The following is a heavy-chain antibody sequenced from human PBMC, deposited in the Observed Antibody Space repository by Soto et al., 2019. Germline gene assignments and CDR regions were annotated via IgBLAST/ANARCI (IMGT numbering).Heavy chain of an antibody. D-gene: IGHD2-15*01. CDR1: GYTFTSYG. Sequence: QVQLVQSGAEVKKPGASVKVSCKASGYTFTSYGISWVRQAPGQGLEWMGWISAYNGNTNYAQKLQGRVTMTTDTSTSTAYMELRSLGSDDTAVYYWARDLLLDCSGGSCYPGYWGQGTLVTVSS. V-gene: IGHV1-18*01. CDR2: ISAYNGNT. CDR3: ARDLLLDCSGGSCYPGY. J-gene: IGHJ4*02.